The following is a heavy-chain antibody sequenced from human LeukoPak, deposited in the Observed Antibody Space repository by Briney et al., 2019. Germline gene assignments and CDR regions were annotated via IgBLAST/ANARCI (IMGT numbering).Heavy chain of an antibody. CDR2: IYHSGST. D-gene: IGHD2-2*01. J-gene: IGHJ5*02. CDR3: ARGKGIVVVPAAIWFDP. V-gene: IGHV4-30-2*01. Sequence: SETLSLTCAVSGGSISSGGYSWSWLRQPPGKGLEWIGYIYHSGSTYYNPSLKSRVTIPVDRSKNQFSLKLSSVTAADTAVYYCARGKGIVVVPAAIWFDPWGQGTLVTVSS. CDR1: GGSISSGGYS.